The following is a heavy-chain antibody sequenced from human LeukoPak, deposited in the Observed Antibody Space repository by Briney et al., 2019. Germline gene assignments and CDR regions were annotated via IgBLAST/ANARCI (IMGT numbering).Heavy chain of an antibody. CDR2: ISAYNGNT. D-gene: IGHD3-22*01. V-gene: IGHV1-18*01. CDR1: GYTFTSYD. J-gene: IGHJ4*02. CDR3: AREIPSGYYYPYYFDY. Sequence: GASVKVSCKASGYTFTSYDISWVRQAPGQGLEWMGWISAYNGNTNYAQKLQGRVTMTTDTSTSTAYMELRSLRSDDTAVYYCAREIPSGYYYPYYFDYWGQGTLVTVSS.